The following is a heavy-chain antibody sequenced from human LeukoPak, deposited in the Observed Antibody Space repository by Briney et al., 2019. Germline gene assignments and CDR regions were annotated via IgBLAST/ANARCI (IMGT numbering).Heavy chain of an antibody. CDR1: GDSITSSSYY. Sequence: PSGTLSLTCTVSGDSITSSSYYWGWIRQPPGKGLEWIGSIYYSGSTYYTPSLKSRVIISVDTSKNQFSLKLSSVTAADTAVYYCARGGYSSGWYFQKCFDYWGQGTLVTVSS. CDR2: IYYSGST. V-gene: IGHV4-39*01. J-gene: IGHJ4*02. D-gene: IGHD6-19*01. CDR3: ARGGYSSGWYFQKCFDY.